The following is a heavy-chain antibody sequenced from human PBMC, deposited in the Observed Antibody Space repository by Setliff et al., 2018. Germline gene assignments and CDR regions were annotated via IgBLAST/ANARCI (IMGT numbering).Heavy chain of an antibody. CDR2: IYTSWST. J-gene: IGHJ6*03. Sequence: SETLSLTCTVAGGSVGSDFSYWTWIRQPAGKGLEWIGQIYTSWSTNYNPSLKSRVTISLDASKNQFSLRLTSVTAADTAVYYCARVTGFFYVDAWGKGTTVTVSS. CDR3: ARVTGFFYVDA. D-gene: IGHD3-3*01. V-gene: IGHV4-61*09. CDR1: GGSVGSDFSY.